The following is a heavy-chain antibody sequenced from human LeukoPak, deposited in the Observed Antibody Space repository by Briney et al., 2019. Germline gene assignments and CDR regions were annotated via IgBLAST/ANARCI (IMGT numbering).Heavy chain of an antibody. D-gene: IGHD6-13*01. CDR1: GFTFSSYA. V-gene: IGHV3-23*01. CDR2: ISGSGGST. J-gene: IGHJ6*02. Sequence: GGSLILSCAASGFTFSSYAMSWVRQAPGKGLEWVSAISGSGGSTYYADSVKGRFTISRDNSKNTLYLQMNSLRAEDTAVYYCAKDKGYSSSWYGDYYYYYGMDVWGQGTTVTVSS. CDR3: AKDKGYSSSWYGDYYYYYGMDV.